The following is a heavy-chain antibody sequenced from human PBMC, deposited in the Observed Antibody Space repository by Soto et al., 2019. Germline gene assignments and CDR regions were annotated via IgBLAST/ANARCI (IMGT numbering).Heavy chain of an antibody. D-gene: IGHD2-21*02. CDR3: ARDRVPGCSYGYGSYCGGDCYSGAHYYYGMDV. Sequence: GASVKVSCKASGGTFSSYAISWVRQAPGQGLEWMGGIIPIFGTANYAQKFQGRVTITADESTSTAYMELSSLRSEDTAVYYCARDRVPGCSYGYGSYCGGDCYSGAHYYYGMDVWGQGTTVTVSS. CDR1: GGTFSSYA. CDR2: IIPIFGTA. V-gene: IGHV1-69*13. J-gene: IGHJ6*02.